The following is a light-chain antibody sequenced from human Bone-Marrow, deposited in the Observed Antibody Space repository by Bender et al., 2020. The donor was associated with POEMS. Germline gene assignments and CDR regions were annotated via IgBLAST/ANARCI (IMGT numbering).Light chain of an antibody. Sequence: QSALTQPRSVSGSPRQSVTISCTGTSSDVGGYNSVYWYQQHPGKAPKLMIYDVSQRPSGVPDRFSGSKSSNTASLTISGLQAEDEADYYCCSYAGSFVVFGGGTKVTVL. J-gene: IGLJ2*01. CDR2: DVS. V-gene: IGLV2-11*01. CDR1: SSDVGGYNS. CDR3: CSYAGSFVV.